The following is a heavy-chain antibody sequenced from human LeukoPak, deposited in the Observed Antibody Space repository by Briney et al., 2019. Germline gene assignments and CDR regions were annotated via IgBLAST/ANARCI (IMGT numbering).Heavy chain of an antibody. CDR2: ISGSGGST. CDR3: AKDRVSSGWLYYFDY. J-gene: IGHJ4*02. Sequence: GGSLRLSCAASGFTLSSYAMSWVRQAPGKGLEWVSAISGSGGSTYYADSVKGRFTISRDNSKNTLYLQMNSLRAEDTAVYYCAKDRVSSGWLYYFDYWGQGTLVTVSS. D-gene: IGHD6-19*01. V-gene: IGHV3-23*01. CDR1: GFTLSSYA.